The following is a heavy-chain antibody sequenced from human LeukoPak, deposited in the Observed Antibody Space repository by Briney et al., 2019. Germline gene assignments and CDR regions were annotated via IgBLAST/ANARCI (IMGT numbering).Heavy chain of an antibody. CDR1: GYSFTSYW. CDR2: IYPGDSDT. V-gene: IGHV5-51*01. CDR3: ARGTWELTFDY. D-gene: IGHD1-26*01. J-gene: IGHJ4*02. Sequence: GESLKISCKGSGYSFTSYWIGWVRQLPGKGLEGMGIIYPGDSDTRYSPSFQGQVTISADRSISTADLQWSSLKASDTAMYYCARGTWELTFDYWGQGTLVTVSS.